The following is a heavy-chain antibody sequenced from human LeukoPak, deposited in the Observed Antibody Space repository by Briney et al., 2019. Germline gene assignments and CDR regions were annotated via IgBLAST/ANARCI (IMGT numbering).Heavy chain of an antibody. V-gene: IGHV4-34*01. D-gene: IGHD2-8*01. J-gene: IGHJ6*02. CDR3: ARGFYCTNGVCLYGMDV. CDR1: GGSFSGYY. CDR2: INHSGST. Sequence: SETLSLTCAVYGGSFSGYYWSWIRQPPGKGLEWIGEINHSGSTNYNPSLKSRVTISVATSKNQFSLKLSSVTAADTAVYYCARGFYCTNGVCLYGMDVWGQGTTVTVSS.